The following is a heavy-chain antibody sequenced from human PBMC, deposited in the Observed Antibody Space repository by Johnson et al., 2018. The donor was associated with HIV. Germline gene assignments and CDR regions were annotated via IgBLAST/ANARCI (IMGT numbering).Heavy chain of an antibody. Sequence: VQLVESGGGLVQSGGSLRLSCGASGFTVSSNYMNWVRQAPGKGLEWVSVIYSGGSTYYADSVKGRFTISRDNSKNTLYLQMNSLRVEDTAVYYCARDGESQQLPLGDAFDIWGQGTMVTVSS. CDR3: ARDGESQQLPLGDAFDI. V-gene: IGHV3-66*01. CDR1: GFTVSSNY. J-gene: IGHJ3*02. CDR2: IYSGGST. D-gene: IGHD6-13*01.